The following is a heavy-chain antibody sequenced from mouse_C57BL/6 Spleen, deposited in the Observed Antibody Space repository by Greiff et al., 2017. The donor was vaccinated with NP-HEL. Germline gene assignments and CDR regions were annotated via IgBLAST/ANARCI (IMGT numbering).Heavy chain of an antibody. CDR1: GYTFTDYE. Sequence: VQLQQSGAELVRPGASVTLSCKASGYTFTDYEMHWVKQTPVHGLEWIGAIDPETGGTAYNQKFKGKAILTADKSSSTAYMELRSLTSEDSAVYYCTRGYYGSRGMDYWGQGTSVTVSS. CDR3: TRGYYGSRGMDY. CDR2: IDPETGGT. J-gene: IGHJ4*01. V-gene: IGHV1-15*01. D-gene: IGHD1-1*01.